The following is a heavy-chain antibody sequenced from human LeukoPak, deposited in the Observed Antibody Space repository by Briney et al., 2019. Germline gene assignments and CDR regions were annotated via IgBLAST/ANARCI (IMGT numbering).Heavy chain of an antibody. CDR3: ARERFRYCSSTSCYGTKHWFDP. CDR1: GYTFTGYY. V-gene: IGHV1-2*02. CDR2: INPNSGGT. J-gene: IGHJ5*02. Sequence: ASVKVSFKASGYTFTGYYMHWVRQAPGQGLEWMGWINPNSGGTNYAQKFQGRVTMTRDTSISTAYMELSRLRSDDTAVYYCARERFRYCSSTSCYGTKHWFDPWGQGTLVTVSS. D-gene: IGHD2-2*01.